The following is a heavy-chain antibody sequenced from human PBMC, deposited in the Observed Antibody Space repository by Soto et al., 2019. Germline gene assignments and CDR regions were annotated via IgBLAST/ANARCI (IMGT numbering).Heavy chain of an antibody. Sequence: GSLRLSCSTSGFTFSTYAMNWVRQAPGKGLEWVSALSGSGGTTYYADPVRGRFTISRDNSKNTLFLQMSSLRAEDTALYYCAKQRAGYGSGSDTFYFDFWGQGTLVTVSS. CDR2: LSGSGGTT. V-gene: IGHV3-23*01. CDR3: AKQRAGYGSGSDTFYFDF. CDR1: GFTFSTYA. J-gene: IGHJ4*02. D-gene: IGHD3-10*01.